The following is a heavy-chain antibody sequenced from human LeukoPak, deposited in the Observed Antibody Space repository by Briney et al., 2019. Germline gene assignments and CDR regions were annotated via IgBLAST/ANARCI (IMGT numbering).Heavy chain of an antibody. V-gene: IGHV3-23*01. Sequence: GGTLRLSCAASGFTFNSYGMTWVRQAPGKGLEWVSTISGSGGSTYYADSVKGRFTISRDNSKNTLYLQMNSLRAEDTAVYYCAKDSSSWYQFIDYWGQGTLVTVSS. CDR1: GFTFNSYG. CDR2: ISGSGGST. D-gene: IGHD6-13*01. CDR3: AKDSSSWYQFIDY. J-gene: IGHJ4*02.